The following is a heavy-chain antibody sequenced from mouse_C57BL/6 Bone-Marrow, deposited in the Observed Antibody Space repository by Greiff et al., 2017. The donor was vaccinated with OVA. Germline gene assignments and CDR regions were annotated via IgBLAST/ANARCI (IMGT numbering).Heavy chain of an antibody. J-gene: IGHJ1*03. Sequence: VKLMESGPGLVAPSQSLSITCTVSGFSLTSYGVDWVRQPPGKGLEWLGVIWGGGSTNYNSALMSRLSISKDNSKSQVFLKMNSLQTDDTAMYYCAKQGIYYGSRNPYWYFDVWGTGTTVTVSS. CDR3: AKQGIYYGSRNPYWYFDV. V-gene: IGHV2-9*01. CDR1: GFSLTSYG. D-gene: IGHD1-1*01. CDR2: IWGGGST.